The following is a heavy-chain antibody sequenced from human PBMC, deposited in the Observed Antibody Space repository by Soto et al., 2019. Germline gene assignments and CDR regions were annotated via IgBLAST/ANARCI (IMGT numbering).Heavy chain of an antibody. J-gene: IGHJ3*02. V-gene: IGHV1-46*01. Sequence: ASVKVSCKASGYTFSSYYMHWVRQAPGQGLEWVGSINPGTGATTYAQKFQGRATMTSDTSTSTVYMELRSLTSEDTAVYYCARDHIAAADTYALDIWGQGTMVTVSS. CDR2: INPGTGAT. D-gene: IGHD6-25*01. CDR3: ARDHIAAADTYALDI. CDR1: GYTFSSYY.